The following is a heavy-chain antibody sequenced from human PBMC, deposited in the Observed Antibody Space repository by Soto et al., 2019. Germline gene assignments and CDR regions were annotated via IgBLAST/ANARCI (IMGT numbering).Heavy chain of an antibody. CDR3: ASSLETWIQLWLGFDY. J-gene: IGHJ4*01. CDR1: GYTFTSYG. V-gene: IGHV1-18*01. CDR2: ISAYNGNT. D-gene: IGHD5-18*01. Sequence: ASVKVSCKASGYTFTSYGISWVRQAPGQGLEWMGWISAYNGNTNYAQKLQGRVTMTTDTSTSTAYMELRSLRSDDTAVYYCASSLETWIQLWLGFDYWGQGTLVTVSS.